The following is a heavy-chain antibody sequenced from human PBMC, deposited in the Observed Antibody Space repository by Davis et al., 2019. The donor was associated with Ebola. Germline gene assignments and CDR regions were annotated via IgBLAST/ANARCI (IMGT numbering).Heavy chain of an antibody. D-gene: IGHD3-10*01. V-gene: IGHV4-59*08. CDR1: GGPISSYY. Sequence: MPSETLSLTCTVSGGPISSYYWSWIRQPPGKGLECIGYIYYSGSANYNPSLKSRVTISVDTSKNQFSLKLSSVTAADTAVYYCARLRHGSGSNYYFDYWGQGTLVTVSS. J-gene: IGHJ4*02. CDR2: IYYSGSA. CDR3: ARLRHGSGSNYYFDY.